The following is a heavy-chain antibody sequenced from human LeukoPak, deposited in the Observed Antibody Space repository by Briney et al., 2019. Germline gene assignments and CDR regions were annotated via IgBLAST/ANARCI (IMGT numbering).Heavy chain of an antibody. Sequence: ASVKVSCKASGGTFSSYAISWVRQAPGQGLEWMGWINPNSGGTNYAQKFQGRVTMTRDTSISTAYMELSRLRSDDTAVYYCARDWTILRYFDWLRRYYFDYWGQGTLVTVSS. D-gene: IGHD3-9*01. CDR1: GGTFSSYA. CDR3: ARDWTILRYFDWLRRYYFDY. V-gene: IGHV1-2*02. J-gene: IGHJ4*02. CDR2: INPNSGGT.